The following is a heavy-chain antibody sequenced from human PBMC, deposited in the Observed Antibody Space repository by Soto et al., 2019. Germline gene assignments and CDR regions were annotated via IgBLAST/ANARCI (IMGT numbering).Heavy chain of an antibody. V-gene: IGHV3-23*01. D-gene: IGHD6-19*01. J-gene: IGHJ3*02. CDR2: ISGSGDKI. Sequence: GGSLRLSCTASGFTFSRYGINWVRQAPGKGLEWVSTISGSGDKIFHADSVMGRFTISRDNTRDTLFLHMNSLRAEDTATYYCTKPEYSSGWGTFDIWGQGTMVTVSS. CDR3: TKPEYSSGWGTFDI. CDR1: GFTFSRYG.